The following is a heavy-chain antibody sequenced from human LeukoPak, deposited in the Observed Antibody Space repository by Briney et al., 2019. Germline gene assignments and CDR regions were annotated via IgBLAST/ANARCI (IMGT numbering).Heavy chain of an antibody. Sequence: ASETLSLTCTVSGASISSDYWNWIRQSPEKGLEWIGYVSSRGATNYNPSLRSRVTISGDTSKNQFSLRLTSVSAADTAMYFCARDEGNYHGMAFDFWGQGILVTVSS. V-gene: IGHV4-59*01. CDR3: ARDEGNYHGMAFDF. J-gene: IGHJ4*02. CDR2: VSSRGAT. CDR1: GASISSDY. D-gene: IGHD3-10*01.